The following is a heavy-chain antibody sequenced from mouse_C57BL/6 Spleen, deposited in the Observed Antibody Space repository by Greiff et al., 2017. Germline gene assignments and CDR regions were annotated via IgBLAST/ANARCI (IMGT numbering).Heavy chain of an antibody. CDR2: ISSGGSYT. J-gene: IGHJ1*03. CDR3: ARHAGAGGYFDV. Sequence: EVQLVESGGDLVKPGGSLKLSCAASGFTFSSYGMSWVRQTPDKRLEWVATISSGGSYTYYPDSVKGRFTISRDNAKNTLYLQMSSLKSEDTAMYYCARHAGAGGYFDVWGTGTTVTVSS. CDR1: GFTFSSYG. V-gene: IGHV5-6*01.